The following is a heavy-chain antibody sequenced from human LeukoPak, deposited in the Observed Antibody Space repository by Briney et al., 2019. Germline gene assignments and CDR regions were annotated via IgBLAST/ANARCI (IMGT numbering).Heavy chain of an antibody. CDR2: FSWDGSTT. V-gene: IGHV3-43*01. D-gene: IGHD2-15*01. Sequence: PGGSLRLSCVASGFTFHDYTMHWVRQAPGKGLEWVSLFSWDGSTTFYGDSMKGRFTISRDNSKNTLYLQMSSLRAEDTAVYFCVRGYSFGPYGMDVWGQGTTVTVSS. J-gene: IGHJ6*02. CDR1: GFTFHDYT. CDR3: VRGYSFGPYGMDV.